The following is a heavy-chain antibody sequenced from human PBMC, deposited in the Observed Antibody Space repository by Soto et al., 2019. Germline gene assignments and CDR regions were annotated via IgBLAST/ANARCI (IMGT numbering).Heavy chain of an antibody. J-gene: IGHJ4*02. CDR2: FYYSGST. Sequence: SETLSLTCTVSGGSISSSSYYWGWIRQPPGKGLEWIGSFYYSGSTYYNPSLKSRVTISVDTSKNQFSLKLSSVTAADTAVYYCARPSRGYSGSRIGYWGQGTLVTVSS. CDR3: ARPSRGYSGSRIGY. V-gene: IGHV4-39*01. D-gene: IGHD1-26*01. CDR1: GGSISSSSYY.